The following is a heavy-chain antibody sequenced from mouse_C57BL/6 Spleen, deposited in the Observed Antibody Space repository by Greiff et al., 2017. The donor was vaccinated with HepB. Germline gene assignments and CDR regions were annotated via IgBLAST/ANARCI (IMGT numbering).Heavy chain of an antibody. V-gene: IGHV1-59*01. CDR3: AILASYAMDD. Sequence: VQLQQPGAELVRPGTSVKLSCKASGYTFTSYWMHWVKQRPGQGLEWIGVIDPSDSYTNYNQKFKGKATLTVDTSSSTAYMQLSSLTSEDSAVYYCAILASYAMDDWGQGTSVTVSS. CDR2: IDPSDSYT. CDR1: GYTFTSYW. J-gene: IGHJ4*01. D-gene: IGHD4-1*01.